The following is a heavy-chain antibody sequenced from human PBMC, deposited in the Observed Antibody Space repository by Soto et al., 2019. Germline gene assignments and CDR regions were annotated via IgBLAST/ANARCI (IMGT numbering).Heavy chain of an antibody. D-gene: IGHD3-22*01. CDR2: IGIGSSTK. Sequence: GGSQRLSYAASGFTFRDYGMNWVRQAPGKGLEWVSYIGIGSSTKYYADSVKGRFTISRDNAKNSLYLQMNSLRAEDTAVYYCARDQLYYNDISGRPLNAFDVWGQGTMVTVSS. J-gene: IGHJ3*01. CDR3: ARDQLYYNDISGRPLNAFDV. CDR1: GFTFRDYG. V-gene: IGHV3-48*01.